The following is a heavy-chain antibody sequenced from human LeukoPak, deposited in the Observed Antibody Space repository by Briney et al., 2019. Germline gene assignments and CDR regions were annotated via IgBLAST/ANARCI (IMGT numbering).Heavy chain of an antibody. CDR2: IRNDGSDK. CDR3: AKDGIARSIFDY. V-gene: IGHV3-30*02. J-gene: IGHJ4*02. D-gene: IGHD1-1*01. Sequence: GGSLRLSCAASGFTFTTYGMHWVRQAPGKGLEWVAFIRNDGSDKYYADSVKGRFTISRDNSKNTLYLQMNSLRAEDTAVYYCAKDGIARSIFDYWGQGTLATVSS. CDR1: GFTFTTYG.